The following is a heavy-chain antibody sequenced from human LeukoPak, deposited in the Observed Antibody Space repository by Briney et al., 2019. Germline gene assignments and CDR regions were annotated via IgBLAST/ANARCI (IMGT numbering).Heavy chain of an antibody. Sequence: PGGSLRLSCAASGFTFSNYEINWVRQAPEKGLEWVSYISTSGSTIYYADSVRGRFTISRDNAKNSLYLQMNSLRAEDTAVYYCARGDGYYGSGSYYNYWGQGTLVTVSS. J-gene: IGHJ4*02. V-gene: IGHV3-48*03. D-gene: IGHD3-10*01. CDR3: ARGDGYYGSGSYYNY. CDR2: ISTSGSTI. CDR1: GFTFSNYE.